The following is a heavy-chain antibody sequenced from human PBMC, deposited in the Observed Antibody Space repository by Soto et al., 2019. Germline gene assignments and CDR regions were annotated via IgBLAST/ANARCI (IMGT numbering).Heavy chain of an antibody. CDR2: IYYSGST. D-gene: IGHD2-2*01. J-gene: IGHJ6*02. CDR3: ATFAVVREYGMDV. Sequence: QVQLQESGPGLVKPSQTLSLTCTVSGGSISSGDYYWSWIRQPPGKGLEWIGYIYYSGSTYYNPSLKSRVTISGDTSKNQFSLKLSAVTAADTAGYYCATFAVVREYGMDVWGQGTTVTVSS. V-gene: IGHV4-30-4*01. CDR1: GGSISSGDYY.